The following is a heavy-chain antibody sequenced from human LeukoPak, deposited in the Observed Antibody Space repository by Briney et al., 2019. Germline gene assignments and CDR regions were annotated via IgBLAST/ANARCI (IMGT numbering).Heavy chain of an antibody. D-gene: IGHD3-10*01. CDR1: SGSISSSSYY. V-gene: IGHV4-39*01. CDR3: ARHRTDYYDSGSYYNPIDF. CDR2: IYYSGST. J-gene: IGHJ3*01. Sequence: SETLSLTCTVSSGSISSSSYYWGWIRQPPGKGLEWIGSIYYSGSTYYNPSLKSRVTISADTSKNQFSLKLSSVTAADTAVYYCARHRTDYYDSGSYYNPIDFWGQGTMVTVSS.